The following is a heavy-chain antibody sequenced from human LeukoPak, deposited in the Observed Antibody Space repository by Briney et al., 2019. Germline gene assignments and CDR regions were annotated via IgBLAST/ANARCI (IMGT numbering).Heavy chain of an antibody. Sequence: GGSLRLSCAASGFNFANHAMGWVRQTAGKGLEWVSAISGGGDITYYADSVKGRFTISRDNSKDTLFLQMHSLRPGDTAVYYCVREDTPATANYWGQGTLVTISS. D-gene: IGHD2-21*02. V-gene: IGHV3-23*01. J-gene: IGHJ4*02. CDR3: VREDTPATANY. CDR2: ISGGGDIT. CDR1: GFNFANHA.